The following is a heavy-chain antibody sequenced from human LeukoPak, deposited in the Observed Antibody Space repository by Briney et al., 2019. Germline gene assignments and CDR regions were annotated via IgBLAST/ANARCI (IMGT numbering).Heavy chain of an antibody. CDR2: ISSSGSYI. D-gene: IGHD3-22*01. CDR3: ARTYYYDTVLLDY. CDR1: AFTFSSYS. V-gene: IGHV3-21*01. J-gene: IGHJ4*02. Sequence: GGSLRLSCAASAFTFSSYSMNWVRQAPGKGLEWVSSISSSGSYIYYADSVKGRFTISRDNAKNSLYLQMNSLRAEDTAVYYCARTYYYDTVLLDYWGQGTLVTVSS.